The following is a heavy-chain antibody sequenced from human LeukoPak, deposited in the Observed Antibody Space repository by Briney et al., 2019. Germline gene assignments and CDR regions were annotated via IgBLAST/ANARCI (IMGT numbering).Heavy chain of an antibody. CDR1: GGSISGSSYY. CDR2: IYYSGST. Sequence: SETLSLTCTVSGGSISGSSYYWGWIRQPPGKGLEWIGSIYYSGSTYYNPSLKSRVTISVDTSKNQFSLKLSSVTAADTAVYYCARLAAVAGMISYWGQGTLVTVSS. D-gene: IGHD6-19*01. V-gene: IGHV4-39*01. J-gene: IGHJ4*02. CDR3: ARLAAVAGMISY.